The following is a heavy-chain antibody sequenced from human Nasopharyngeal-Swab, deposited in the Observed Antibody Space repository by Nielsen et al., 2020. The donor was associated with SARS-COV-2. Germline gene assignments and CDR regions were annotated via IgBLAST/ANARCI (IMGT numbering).Heavy chain of an antibody. J-gene: IGHJ4*02. V-gene: IGHV1-69*13. CDR2: IIPIFGTA. Sequence: SVKVSCKASGGTFSSYAISWVRQAPGQGLEWIGGIIPIFGTANYAQKFQGRVTITADESTSTAYMELGSLRSEDTAVYYCARGPVPYYYDSSGYYLDWGQGTLVTVSS. CDR3: ARGPVPYYYDSSGYYLD. CDR1: GGTFSSYA. D-gene: IGHD3-22*01.